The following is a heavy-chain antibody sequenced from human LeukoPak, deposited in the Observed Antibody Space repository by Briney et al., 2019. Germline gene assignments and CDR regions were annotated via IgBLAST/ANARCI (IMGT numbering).Heavy chain of an antibody. V-gene: IGHV4-31*03. CDR3: ARDPGDCGGDCSPEDAFDI. CDR1: GGSISSGGYY. Sequence: SETLSLTCTVSGGSISSGGYYWSWNRQHPGKGLEWIGYIYYSGSTYYNPSLKSRVTISADTSKNQFPLELSSVTAADTAVYYCARDPGDCGGDCSPEDAFDIWGQGTMVTVSS. CDR2: IYYSGST. J-gene: IGHJ3*02. D-gene: IGHD2-21*02.